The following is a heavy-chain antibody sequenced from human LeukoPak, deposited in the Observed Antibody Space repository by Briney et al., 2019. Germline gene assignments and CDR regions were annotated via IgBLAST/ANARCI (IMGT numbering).Heavy chain of an antibody. V-gene: IGHV1-2*02. D-gene: IGHD6-19*01. CDR3: AKGGGPYSEWLTFYSYYYMEV. CDR1: GYTFTGYY. J-gene: IGHJ6*03. Sequence: ASVKVSCKASGYTFTGYYMHWVRQAPGQGLEWMGWINPSSGGTNYAQKFQGRVTMTRDTSISTAYMELSRLRSDDTAVYYCAKGGGPYSEWLTFYSYYYMEVWGKGTTVTISS. CDR2: INPSSGGT.